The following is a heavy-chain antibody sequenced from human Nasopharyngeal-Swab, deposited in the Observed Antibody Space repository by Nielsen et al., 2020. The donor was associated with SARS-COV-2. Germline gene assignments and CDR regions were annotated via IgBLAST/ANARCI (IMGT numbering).Heavy chain of an antibody. CDR1: GFTLNHFG. D-gene: IGHD3-3*02. CDR3: AKSMAFFQLSGTYNLDF. J-gene: IGHJ4*02. CDR2: ISYEGSIR. V-gene: IGHV3-30*18. Sequence: GGSLRLSCVASGFTLNHFGMHWVRQAPGKGLAWVSFISYEGSIRNYIDSVKGRFTVSRDSSKNTVYLQMNSLRPDDTAVYFCAKSMAFFQLSGTYNLDFWGQGTLVTVSS.